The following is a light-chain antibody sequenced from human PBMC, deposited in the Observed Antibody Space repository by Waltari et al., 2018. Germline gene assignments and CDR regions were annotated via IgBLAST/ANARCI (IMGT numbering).Light chain of an antibody. CDR1: QSLTKRY. CDR2: GAS. J-gene: IGKJ2*01. CDR3: QQYGSSIMYT. Sequence: VFTQSPGTLSLSPGARATLSCRASQSLTKRYLAWYQQKPGQAPRPLIYGASSRAAGIPDRFSGSGSGTDFTLTISRLEPEDSALYYCQQYGSSIMYTFGQGTKLEIK. V-gene: IGKV3-20*01.